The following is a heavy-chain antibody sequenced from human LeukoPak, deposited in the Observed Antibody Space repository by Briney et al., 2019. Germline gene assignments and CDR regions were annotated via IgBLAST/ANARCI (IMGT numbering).Heavy chain of an antibody. Sequence: ASVKVSCKASGYTLTSYGISWVRQAPGQGLEWMGWISAYNGNTNYAQKLQGRVTMTTDTSTSTAYVELRSLRSDDTAVYYCARDSSSSPEWFDPWGQGTLVTVSS. D-gene: IGHD6-13*01. CDR1: GYTLTSYG. J-gene: IGHJ5*02. CDR3: ARDSSSSPEWFDP. V-gene: IGHV1-18*01. CDR2: ISAYNGNT.